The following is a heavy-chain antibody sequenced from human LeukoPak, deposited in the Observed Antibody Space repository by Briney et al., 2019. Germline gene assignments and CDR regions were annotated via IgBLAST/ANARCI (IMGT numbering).Heavy chain of an antibody. V-gene: IGHV4-59*01. CDR3: ARGDSRGSNWFDP. Sequence: SETLSLTCTVSGGSISSNYWNWIRQPPGRGLEWIGYIYNSGSSNYNPSLKSRVTISVDTSKNQLSLKLRSVTAADTAVYYCARGDSRGSNWFDPWGQGTLVTVSS. CDR2: IYNSGSS. D-gene: IGHD3-22*01. CDR1: GGSISSNY. J-gene: IGHJ5*02.